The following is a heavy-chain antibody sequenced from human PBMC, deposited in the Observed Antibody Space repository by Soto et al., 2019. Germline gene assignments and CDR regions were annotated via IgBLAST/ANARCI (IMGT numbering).Heavy chain of an antibody. CDR1: GFTFSSYA. J-gene: IGHJ4*02. Sequence: EVQLLESGGGLVQPGGSLRLSCAASGFTFSSYAMSWVRQAPGKGLEGVSAISGSGGSTYYADSVKGRFTISRDNSKNTLYLQMNSLRAEDTAVYYCAKDPEYYYDSSGYLIDYWGQGTLVTVSS. CDR2: ISGSGGST. D-gene: IGHD3-22*01. V-gene: IGHV3-23*01. CDR3: AKDPEYYYDSSGYLIDY.